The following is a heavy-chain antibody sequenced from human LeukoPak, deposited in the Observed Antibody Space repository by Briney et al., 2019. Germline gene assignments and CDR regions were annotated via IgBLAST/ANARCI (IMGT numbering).Heavy chain of an antibody. Sequence: PGGSLRLSCAASGFTFSSYAMHWVRQAPGKGLEWVAVIWYDGRNQYYADSVKGRFTIPRDNSKNTLYLQMNSLRAEDTALYYCARTYYHMDVWGKGATVTVSS. V-gene: IGHV3-33*01. CDR1: GFTFSSYA. CDR3: ARTYYHMDV. CDR2: IWYDGRNQ. J-gene: IGHJ6*03.